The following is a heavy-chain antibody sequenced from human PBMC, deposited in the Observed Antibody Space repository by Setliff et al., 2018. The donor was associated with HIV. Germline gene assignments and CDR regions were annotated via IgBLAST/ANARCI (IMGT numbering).Heavy chain of an antibody. Sequence: GSLRLSCVASGFSFSTSVINWVRQAPGKGLEWVANIKQDGVGKYYGDSGKGRFTISRDNAKNLLLLQMTSLRVDDTAVYYCVRWEQDRLDYYYMDVWGKGTSVTVSS. V-gene: IGHV3-7*03. CDR3: VRWEQDRLDYYYMDV. CDR2: IKQDGVGK. CDR1: GFSFSTSV. J-gene: IGHJ6*03. D-gene: IGHD1-26*01.